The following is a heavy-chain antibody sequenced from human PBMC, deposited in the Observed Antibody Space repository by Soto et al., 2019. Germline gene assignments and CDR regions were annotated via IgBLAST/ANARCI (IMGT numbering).Heavy chain of an antibody. J-gene: IGHJ5*02. Sequence: SETLSLTCAVYGGSFSGYYWSWIRQPPGKGLEWIGEINHSGSTNYNPSLKSRVTISVDTSKNQFSLKLSSVTAADTAVYYCARASSYGSPIVVVVAARGWFDPWGQGTLVTVSS. CDR1: GGSFSGYY. CDR2: INHSGST. CDR3: ARASSYGSPIVVVVAARGWFDP. V-gene: IGHV4-34*01. D-gene: IGHD2-15*01.